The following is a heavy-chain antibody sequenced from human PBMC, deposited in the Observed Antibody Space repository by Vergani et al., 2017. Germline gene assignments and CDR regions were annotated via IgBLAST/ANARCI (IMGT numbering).Heavy chain of an antibody. V-gene: IGHV6-1*01. CDR3: AREVKNCRGGSCYSTFDY. Sequence: QVQLQQSGPGLVKPSQTLSLTCAISGDSVSSNSAAWNWIRQSPSRGLEWLGRTYYRSKWYNDYAVSVKSRITINPDTSKNQFSLQLNSVTPEDTAVYYCAREVKNCRGGSCYSTFDYWGQGTLVTVSS. CDR2: TYYRSKWYN. J-gene: IGHJ4*02. D-gene: IGHD2-15*01. CDR1: GDSVSSNSAA.